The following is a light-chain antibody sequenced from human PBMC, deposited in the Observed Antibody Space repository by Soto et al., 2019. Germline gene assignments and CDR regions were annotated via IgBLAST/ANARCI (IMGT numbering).Light chain of an antibody. Sequence: EMVMTQSPSVLSVSPGESATLSCRASQSVNSNYLAWYQQHPGQPPRLLIYGISTRATGIPARFSGSGSGTEFTLTISRLEPEDFAVYYCQQYETSPPSIPFGQGTRLEI. CDR1: QSVNSNY. J-gene: IGKJ5*01. V-gene: IGKV3-20*01. CDR2: GIS. CDR3: QQYETSPPSIP.